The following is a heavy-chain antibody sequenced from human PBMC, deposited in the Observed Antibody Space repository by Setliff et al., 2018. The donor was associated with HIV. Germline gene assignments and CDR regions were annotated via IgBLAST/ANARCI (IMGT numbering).Heavy chain of an antibody. V-gene: IGHV1-2*02. D-gene: IGHD1-26*01. CDR1: GYTFTGYY. CDR3: ARGDWELLGAFDI. Sequence: ASVKVSCKASGYTFTGYYMHWVRQAPGQGLEWMGWINPNSGGTNYAQKFQGRVTMTRDTSISTAYMELSSLRSDDTAVYYCARGDWELLGAFDIWGQGTMVTVSS. J-gene: IGHJ3*02. CDR2: INPNSGGT.